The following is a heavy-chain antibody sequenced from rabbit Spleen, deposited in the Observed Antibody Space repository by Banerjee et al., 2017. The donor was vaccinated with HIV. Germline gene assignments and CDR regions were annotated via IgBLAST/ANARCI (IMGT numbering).Heavy chain of an antibody. CDR3: ARDTGSSFSSYGMDL. V-gene: IGHV1S45*01. D-gene: IGHD8-1*01. J-gene: IGHJ6*01. CDR2: IYTGSGNT. CDR1: GVSFSSSSY. Sequence: QEQLVESGGGLVRPEGSLKLSCTASGVSFSSSSYMCWVRQAPGKGLEWIACIYTGSGNTYYANWAKGRFTCSKTSSTTVTLQMTSLTVADTATYFCARDTGSSFSSYGMDLWGQGTLVTVS.